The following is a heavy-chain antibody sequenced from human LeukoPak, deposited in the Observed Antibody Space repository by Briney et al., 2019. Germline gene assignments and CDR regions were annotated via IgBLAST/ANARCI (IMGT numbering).Heavy chain of an antibody. CDR1: GYTFTSYD. J-gene: IGHJ1*01. Sequence: ASVKVSCKASGYTFTSYDINWVRQATGQGLEWMGWMNPNSGNTGYAQKFQGRVTMTRNTPISTAYMELSSLRSEDTAVCYCATYIAVAGGFFFQHWGQGTLVTVSS. CDR2: MNPNSGNT. CDR3: ATYIAVAGGFFFQH. D-gene: IGHD6-19*01. V-gene: IGHV1-8*01.